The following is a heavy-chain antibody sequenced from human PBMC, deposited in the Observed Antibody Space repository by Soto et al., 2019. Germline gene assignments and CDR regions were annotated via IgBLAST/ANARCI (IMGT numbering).Heavy chain of an antibody. CDR3: ARDRPHYGSGSYTVESLDY. J-gene: IGHJ4*02. D-gene: IGHD3-10*01. CDR2: IYYSGST. Sequence: QVQLQESGPGLVKPSQTLSLTCTVSGGSISSGGYYWSWIRQHPGKGLEWIGYIYYSGSTYYNPSLKSRVTLSVDTSKNQFALKLSSVPAADTAVYYCARDRPHYGSGSYTVESLDYWGQGTLVTVSS. CDR1: GGSISSGGYY. V-gene: IGHV4-31*03.